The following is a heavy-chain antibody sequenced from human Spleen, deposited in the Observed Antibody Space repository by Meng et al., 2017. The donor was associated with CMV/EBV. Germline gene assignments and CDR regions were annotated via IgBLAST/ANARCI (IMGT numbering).Heavy chain of an antibody. CDR1: GASITTTKW. J-gene: IGHJ4*02. V-gene: IGHV4-4*02. CDR3: ARELYCGGDCYSSKLDY. CDR2: IDHSGNS. D-gene: IGHD2-21*01. Sequence: SETLSLTCAVSGASITTTKWWTWVRQPPGKGLQWVGEIDHSGNSNSNPSLQSRLTLSLDTSKNQFSLKLSSVTAADTAVYYCARELYCGGDCYSSKLDYWGQGTLVTVSS.